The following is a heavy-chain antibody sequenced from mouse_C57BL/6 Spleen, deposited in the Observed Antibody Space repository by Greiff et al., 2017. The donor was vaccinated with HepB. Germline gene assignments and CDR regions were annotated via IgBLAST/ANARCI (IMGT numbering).Heavy chain of an antibody. J-gene: IGHJ4*01. Sequence: VQLQQSGPGLVKPSQSLSLTCSVTGYSITSGYYWNWIRQFPGNKLEWMGYISYDGSNNYNPSLKNRIAITRDTSKNQFFLKLNSVTTEDTATYYCAREGYGYDYAMDYWGQGTSVTVSS. CDR1: GYSITSGYY. CDR3: AREGYGYDYAMDY. CDR2: ISYDGSN. V-gene: IGHV3-6*01. D-gene: IGHD2-2*01.